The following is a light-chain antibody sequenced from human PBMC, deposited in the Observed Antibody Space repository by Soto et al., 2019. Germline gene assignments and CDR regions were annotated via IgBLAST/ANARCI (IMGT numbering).Light chain of an antibody. CDR3: QQFIDGWT. J-gene: IGKJ1*01. CDR2: DAS. Sequence: IQMTQSPSTLSASIGDRVTITCRASQSINNRLAWYQQMPGKAPNLLIYDASTLESGVPSRFRGSGSDTEFNLTISGLQPNDFATDYCQQFIDGWTFGQGTKVEIK. V-gene: IGKV1-5*01. CDR1: QSINNR.